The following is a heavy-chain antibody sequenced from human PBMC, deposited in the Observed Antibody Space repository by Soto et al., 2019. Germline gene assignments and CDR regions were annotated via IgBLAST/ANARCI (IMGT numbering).Heavy chain of an antibody. CDR2: IYYSGST. J-gene: IGHJ6*02. CDR1: GGSISSGGYY. D-gene: IGHD4-17*01. Sequence: SETLSLTCTVSGGSISSGGYYWSWIRQHPGKGLEWIGYIYYSGSTYYNPSLKSRVTISVDTSKNQFSLKLSSVTAADTAVYYCAREVTTVVTGDFGMDVWGQGTTVTVSS. V-gene: IGHV4-31*03. CDR3: AREVTTVVTGDFGMDV.